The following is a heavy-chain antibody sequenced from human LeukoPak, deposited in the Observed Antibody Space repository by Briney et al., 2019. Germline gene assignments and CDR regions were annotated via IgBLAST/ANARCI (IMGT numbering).Heavy chain of an antibody. V-gene: IGHV3-48*04. CDR1: GFTFSNYN. CDR2: IVSSGSTI. D-gene: IGHD2-21*02. J-gene: IGHJ3*02. CDR3: ARGDPGAFDI. Sequence: GGSLRLSCAASGFTFSNYNMNWVRQAPGKGLEWVSYIVSSGSTIYYADSVKGRFTISRDNAKNSLYLQMNSLRLEDTAVYYCARGDPGAFDIWGQGTMVTVS.